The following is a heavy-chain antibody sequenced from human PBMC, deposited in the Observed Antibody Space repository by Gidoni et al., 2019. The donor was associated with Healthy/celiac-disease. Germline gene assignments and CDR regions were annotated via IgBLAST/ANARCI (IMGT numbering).Heavy chain of an antibody. D-gene: IGHD6-13*01. CDR2: IFSNDEK. CDR1: GFSLSNARMG. CDR3: ARIEAAAGTIWFDP. Sequence: QVTLKASGPVLVKPTATLTLTCTVSGFSLSNARMGVSWIRQPPGKALEWLAHIFSNDEKSYSTSLKSRLTISKDTSKSQVVLTMTNMDPVDTATYYCARIEAAAGTIWFDPWGQGTLVTVSS. J-gene: IGHJ5*02. V-gene: IGHV2-26*01.